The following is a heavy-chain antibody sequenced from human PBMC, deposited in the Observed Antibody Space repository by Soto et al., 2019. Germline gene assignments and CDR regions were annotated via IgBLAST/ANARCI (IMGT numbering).Heavy chain of an antibody. D-gene: IGHD5-18*01. J-gene: IGHJ6*03. CDR1: GCTFSSYW. V-gene: IGHV3-74*01. CDR3: ARGGTAMAEIYYYYYMDV. CDR2: INSDGSST. Sequence: GGSLRLSCAASGCTFSSYWMHWVRQAPGKGLVWVSRINSDGSSTSYADSVKGRFTISRDNAKNTLYLQMNSLRAEDTAVYYCARGGTAMAEIYYYYYMDVWGKGTTVTVSS.